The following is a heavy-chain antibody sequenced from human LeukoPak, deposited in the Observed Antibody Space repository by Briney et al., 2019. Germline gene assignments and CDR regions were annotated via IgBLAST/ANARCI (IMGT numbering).Heavy chain of an antibody. CDR2: IIPIFGTA. D-gene: IGHD7-27*01. CDR3: AREPTYWGSEGSMDV. V-gene: IGHV1-69*05. Sequence: ASVKVSCKASGGTFSSYAISWVRQSPGQGLEWMGGIIPIFGTANYAQKFQGRVTITTDESTSTAYMELSSLRSEDTAVYYCAREPTYWGSEGSMDVWGKGTTVTVSS. CDR1: GGTFSSYA. J-gene: IGHJ6*03.